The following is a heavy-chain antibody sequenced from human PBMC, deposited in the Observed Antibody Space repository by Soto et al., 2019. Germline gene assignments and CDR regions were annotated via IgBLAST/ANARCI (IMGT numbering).Heavy chain of an antibody. CDR2: IYYSGST. Sequence: PSETLSLTCTVSGGSISSSSYYWGWIRQPPGKGLEWIGSIYYSGSTYYNPSLESRVTISVDTSKNQFYLKLSSVTASDTSVYYCARFPYYYDTPGDAFDIWGQGTMVT. D-gene: IGHD3-22*01. V-gene: IGHV4-39*01. CDR1: GGSISSSSYY. CDR3: ARFPYYYDTPGDAFDI. J-gene: IGHJ3*02.